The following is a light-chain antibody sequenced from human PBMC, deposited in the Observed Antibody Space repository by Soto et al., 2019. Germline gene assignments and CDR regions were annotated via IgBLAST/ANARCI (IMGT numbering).Light chain of an antibody. CDR2: EVS. Sequence: QSALTQPHSASGSPVQSVTISCTGTSSSVGGTNFVSWYQQHPGKPPKLMIYEVSKRPSGVPDLFPDPNSGNTASLTVSGLQADDEVDYYCCSYADRQYAGSNTVVFGGGTKLTVL. CDR3: CSYADRQYAGSNTVV. V-gene: IGLV2-8*01. CDR1: SSSVGGTNF. J-gene: IGLJ3*02.